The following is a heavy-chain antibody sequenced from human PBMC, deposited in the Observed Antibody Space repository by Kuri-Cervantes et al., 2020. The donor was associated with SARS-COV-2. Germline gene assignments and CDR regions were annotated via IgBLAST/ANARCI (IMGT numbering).Heavy chain of an antibody. CDR2: ISGSGGST. Sequence: GGSLRLSCAASGFSFSDYYMTWVRQAPGKGLEWVSAISGSGGSTYYADSVKGRFTISRDNSKNTLYLQMNSLRAEDTPVYYCAKEREWELLADYWGQGTLVTVSS. D-gene: IGHD1-26*01. V-gene: IGHV3-23*01. CDR3: AKEREWELLADY. CDR1: GFSFSDYY. J-gene: IGHJ4*02.